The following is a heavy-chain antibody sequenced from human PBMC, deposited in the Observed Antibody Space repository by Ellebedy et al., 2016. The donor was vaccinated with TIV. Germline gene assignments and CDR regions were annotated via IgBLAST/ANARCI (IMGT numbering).Heavy chain of an antibody. V-gene: IGHV4-59*01. D-gene: IGHD6-6*01. Sequence: MPSETLSLTCTVSGGSISSYYWSWIRQPPGKGLEWIGYIYYSGSTNYNPSLKSRVTISVDTSKNQFSLKLSSVTAADTAVYYCARGYVAARFTYYYGMDVWGQGTTVTVSS. CDR2: IYYSGST. CDR1: GGSISSYY. CDR3: ARGYVAARFTYYYGMDV. J-gene: IGHJ6*02.